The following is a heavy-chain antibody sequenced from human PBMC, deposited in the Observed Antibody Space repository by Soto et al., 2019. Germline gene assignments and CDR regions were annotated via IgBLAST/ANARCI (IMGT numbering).Heavy chain of an antibody. J-gene: IGHJ5*02. Sequence: ASVKVSCNASGYTFTSYSMHWVRQAPGQRLEWMGWINAGNGNTKYSQKFQGRVTITRDTSASTAYMELNSLTSEDTAVYYCGREQNWLCVACWSDPWGQGTLVTVSS. CDR1: GYTFTSYS. V-gene: IGHV1-3*01. D-gene: IGHD5-12*01. CDR3: GREQNWLCVACWSDP. CDR2: INAGNGNT.